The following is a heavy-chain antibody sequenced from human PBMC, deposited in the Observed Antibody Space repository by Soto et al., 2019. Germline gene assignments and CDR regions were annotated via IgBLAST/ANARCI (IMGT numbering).Heavy chain of an antibody. CDR2: ISPNGDWP. J-gene: IGHJ4*02. CDR3: AREGAPAAKMFDF. D-gene: IGHD2-2*01. CDR1: GYTLPSYY. V-gene: IGHV1-46*01. Sequence: QVQMVQSGAEVKMPGASVKVSCNASGYTLPSYYMHWVRQAPGQGLERMGFISPNGDWPDNAQKFQGRLTVTTDTPTNTLHMDLSSRGSEDTAIYYCAREGAPAAKMFDFWGQGTLVTVTS.